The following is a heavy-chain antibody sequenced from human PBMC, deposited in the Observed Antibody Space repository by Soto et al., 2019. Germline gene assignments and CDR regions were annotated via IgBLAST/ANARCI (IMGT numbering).Heavy chain of an antibody. CDR1: GGSISSGGYS. V-gene: IGHV4-30-2*01. J-gene: IGHJ5*02. Sequence: SETLSLTCAVSGGSISSGGYSWSWIRQPPGKGLEWIGYIYHSGSTYYNPSLKSRVTISVDRSKNQFSLKLSSVTAADTAVYYCARGSYGDYAKKSFDPWGQGTLVTVSS. CDR2: IYHSGST. CDR3: ARGSYGDYAKKSFDP. D-gene: IGHD4-17*01.